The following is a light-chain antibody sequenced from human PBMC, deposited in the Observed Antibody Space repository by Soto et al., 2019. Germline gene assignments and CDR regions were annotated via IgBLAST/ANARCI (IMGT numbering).Light chain of an antibody. J-gene: IGLJ2*01. CDR2: GNN. CDR1: GSSIGTNT. V-gene: IGLV1-44*01. CDR3: AAWDGSLNNVL. Sequence: QSVLTQPPSASGTPGQRVTISCSGSGSSIGTNTVNWYRQLPGTAPKLLIYGNNQRPSGVPDRFSGSKWGTSASLAISGLQSEDEADYYCAAWDGSLNNVLFGGGTKLTVL.